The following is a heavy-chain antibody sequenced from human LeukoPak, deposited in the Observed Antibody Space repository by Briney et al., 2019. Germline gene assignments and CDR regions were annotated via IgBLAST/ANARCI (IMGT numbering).Heavy chain of an antibody. V-gene: IGHV1-3*01. CDR3: ARGEIVVVNYYGMDV. CDR1: GYTFTSYA. CDR2: INAGNGNT. Sequence: ASVKVSCKASGYTFTSYAMHWVRQAPGQRLEWMGWINAGNGNTKYPQKFQGRVTITRDTSASTAYMELSSLRSEDTAVYYCARGEIVVVNYYGMDVWGQGTTVTVSS. D-gene: IGHD3-22*01. J-gene: IGHJ6*02.